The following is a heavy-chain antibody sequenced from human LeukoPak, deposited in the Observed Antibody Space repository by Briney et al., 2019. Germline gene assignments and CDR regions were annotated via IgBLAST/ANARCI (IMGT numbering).Heavy chain of an antibody. CDR1: GFIFSSYA. CDR3: ARESYYYDSSGYFDY. V-gene: IGHV3-30*14. J-gene: IGHJ4*02. CDR2: ISYDGSNK. Sequence: GGSLRLSCAASGFIFSSYAMHWVRQAPGKGLEGVAVISYDGSNKYYADSVKGRFTISRDNSKNTLYLQMNSLRAEDTAVYYCARESYYYDSSGYFDYWGQGTLVTVSS. D-gene: IGHD3-22*01.